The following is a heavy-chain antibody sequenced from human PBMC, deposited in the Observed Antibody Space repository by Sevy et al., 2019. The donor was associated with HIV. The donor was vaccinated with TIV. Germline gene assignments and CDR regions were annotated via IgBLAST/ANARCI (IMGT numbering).Heavy chain of an antibody. D-gene: IGHD2-2*02. CDR2: INPNSGGT. J-gene: IGHJ6*02. CDR1: GYTFTGYY. V-gene: IGHV1-2*02. CDR3: ARVNGGGCSSTSCYTNGARYYGMDV. Sequence: ASVKVSCKASGYTFTGYYMHWVRQAPGQGLEWMGWINPNSGGTNYAQKFQGRVTMTRDTSISTAYMELSRLRSDDTAGYYCARVNGGGCSSTSCYTNGARYYGMDVWGQGTTVTVSS.